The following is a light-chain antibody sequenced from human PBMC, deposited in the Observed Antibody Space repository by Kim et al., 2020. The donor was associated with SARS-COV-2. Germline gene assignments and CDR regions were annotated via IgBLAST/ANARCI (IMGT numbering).Light chain of an antibody. Sequence: PGEGATLYCRASHSVSSSLVWNQQKPGQAPRPLIYDASNRATGVPARFSGSGSGTDFTLTISSLEPEDFAVYYCQHRGNWATFGQGTKVDIK. CDR3: QHRGNWAT. CDR1: HSVSSS. CDR2: DAS. V-gene: IGKV3-11*01. J-gene: IGKJ1*01.